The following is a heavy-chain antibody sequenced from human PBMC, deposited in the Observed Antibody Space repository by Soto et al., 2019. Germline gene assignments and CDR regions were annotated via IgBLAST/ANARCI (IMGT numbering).Heavy chain of an antibody. CDR2: IYYSGST. D-gene: IGHD1-7*01. Sequence: PSETLSLTCTVSGGSISSGGYYWSWIRQHPGKGLEWIGYIYYSGSTYYNPSLKSRVTISVDTSKNQFSLKLSSVTAADTAVYYCARGHWNYAGAYFDYWGQGTLVTVSS. V-gene: IGHV4-31*03. J-gene: IGHJ4*02. CDR1: GGSISSGGYY. CDR3: ARGHWNYAGAYFDY.